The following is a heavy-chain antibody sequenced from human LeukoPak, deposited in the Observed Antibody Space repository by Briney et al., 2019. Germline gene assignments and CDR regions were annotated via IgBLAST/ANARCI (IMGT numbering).Heavy chain of an antibody. CDR2: ISLSDSTI. Sequence: GGSLRLSCAASGFTFSSYDMNWVRQAPGKGLEWVSFISLSDSTIYYAESVKGRFTISRDNAKNSVYLQMNSLRVEDTAVYYCARGRGSVWGKGTTVTVSS. CDR1: GFTFSSYD. CDR3: ARGRGSV. D-gene: IGHD5-12*01. J-gene: IGHJ6*04. V-gene: IGHV3-48*03.